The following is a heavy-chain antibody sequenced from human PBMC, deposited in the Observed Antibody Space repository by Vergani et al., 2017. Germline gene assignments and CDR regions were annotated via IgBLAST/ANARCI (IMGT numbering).Heavy chain of an antibody. CDR2: IFPSGNS. CDR1: GDSITNGGVS. Sequence: QVQLQESGPGLVKPSETLFLTCAVSGDSITNGGVSWTWVRQPPGKGPEWIGYIFPSGNSDYNPSLKNRVSISLDKSKNQFSLWVNSVTAADTAVYFCARALLRALVGYYYHMDVWGKGKTVVVSS. CDR3: ARALLRALVGYYYHMDV. V-gene: IGHV4-30-2*01. J-gene: IGHJ6*04.